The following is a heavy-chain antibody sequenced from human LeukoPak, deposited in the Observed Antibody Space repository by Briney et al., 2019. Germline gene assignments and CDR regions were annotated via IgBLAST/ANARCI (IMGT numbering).Heavy chain of an antibody. Sequence: PGGSLRLSCAASGFTFSSYWMSWVRQAPGKWLEWVANIKQDGSEKYYVDSVKGRFTISRDNAKNSLYLQMNSLRAEDTAVYYCARVATNYDFWSGYPDYFDYWGQGTLVTVSS. CDR3: ARVATNYDFWSGYPDYFDY. CDR1: GFTFSSYW. CDR2: IKQDGSEK. D-gene: IGHD3-3*01. V-gene: IGHV3-7*01. J-gene: IGHJ4*02.